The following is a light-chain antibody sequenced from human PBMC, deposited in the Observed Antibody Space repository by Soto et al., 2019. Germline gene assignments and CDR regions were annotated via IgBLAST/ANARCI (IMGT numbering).Light chain of an antibody. Sequence: AVRMTQSPSSFSASTGDRVTITCRASQGISSYLAWYQQKPGKAPKLLIYAASTLQSGVPSRFSGSGSGTDCTLTISCLQYEDFATYDCQQYYSYPRTFGQGTKLESK. CDR2: AAS. CDR1: QGISSY. CDR3: QQYYSYPRT. J-gene: IGKJ2*02. V-gene: IGKV1-8*01.